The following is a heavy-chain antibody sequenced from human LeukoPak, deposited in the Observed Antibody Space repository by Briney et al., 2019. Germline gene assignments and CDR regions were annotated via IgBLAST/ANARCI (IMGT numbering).Heavy chain of an antibody. CDR1: GGSISSYY. V-gene: IGHV4-59*01. J-gene: IGHJ4*02. CDR3: ARTRYSSGWFFDY. D-gene: IGHD6-19*01. Sequence: NPSETLSLTCTVSGGSISSYYWSWIRQPPGKGLEWTGYISDSGSTNYSPSLKSRLTISVDTSKNQCSLRLTSVTAADTAVYYCARTRYSSGWFFDYWGQGTLVTVSS. CDR2: ISDSGST.